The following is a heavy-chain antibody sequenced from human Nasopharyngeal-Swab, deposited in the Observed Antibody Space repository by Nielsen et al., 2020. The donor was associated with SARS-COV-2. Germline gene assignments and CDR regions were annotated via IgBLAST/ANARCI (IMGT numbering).Heavy chain of an antibody. CDR1: GFTFSSYA. CDR3: AKDGGLTTFPYYYYYGMDV. CDR2: ISGSGGST. V-gene: IGHV3-23*01. D-gene: IGHD4/OR15-4a*01. J-gene: IGHJ6*02. Sequence: GGYLRLSCAASGFTFSSYAMSWVRQAPGKGLEWVSAISGSGGSTYYADSVKGRFTISRDNSKNTLYLQMNSLRAEDTAVYYCAKDGGLTTFPYYYYYGMDVWGQGTTVTVSS.